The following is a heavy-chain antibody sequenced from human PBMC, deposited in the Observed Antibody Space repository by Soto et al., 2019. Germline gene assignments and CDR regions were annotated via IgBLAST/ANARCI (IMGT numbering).Heavy chain of an antibody. D-gene: IGHD6-19*01. J-gene: IGHJ4*02. CDR3: VGDSGVTGADDY. Sequence: EVQLVESGGGLVEPAGSLRLSCAASGFIFSVYSMTWFRQAPGKGLEWVSYISAGSNTIYYRDSVKGRFTISRDNAKNSLYLQMNRLRDEDTAVYYCVGDSGVTGADDYWGQGTLVNVSS. CDR1: GFIFSVYS. CDR2: ISAGSNTI. V-gene: IGHV3-48*02.